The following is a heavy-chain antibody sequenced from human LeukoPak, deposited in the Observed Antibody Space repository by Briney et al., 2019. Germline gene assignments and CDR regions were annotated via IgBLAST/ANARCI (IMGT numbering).Heavy chain of an antibody. CDR3: ASWPGGWYGEDS. J-gene: IGHJ4*02. D-gene: IGHD6-19*01. CDR2: ISYDGRNE. V-gene: IGHV3-30*14. Sequence: PGGSLRLSCAASGFTFSNYAMHWVRQAPGKGLEWVAVISYDGRNEYFADSVKGRFTISRDTSKNTLNLQMNSLRAEDTAVYYCASWPGGWYGEDSWGQGTLVTVSS. CDR1: GFTFSNYA.